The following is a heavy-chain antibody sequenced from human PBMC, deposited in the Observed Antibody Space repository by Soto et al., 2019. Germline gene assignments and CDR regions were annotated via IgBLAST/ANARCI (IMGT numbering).Heavy chain of an antibody. Sequence: GASVKVSCKASGGTFSSYAISWVRQAPGQGLEWMGGIIPIFGTANYAQQFQGRVTITADESTSTAYMVLSSLRSEDTAVYYCATRTAMVTFHYYYDSGMDVWGQGTTVTVSS. V-gene: IGHV1-69*13. CDR1: GGTFSSYA. CDR2: IIPIFGTA. D-gene: IGHD5-18*01. CDR3: ATRTAMVTFHYYYDSGMDV. J-gene: IGHJ6*02.